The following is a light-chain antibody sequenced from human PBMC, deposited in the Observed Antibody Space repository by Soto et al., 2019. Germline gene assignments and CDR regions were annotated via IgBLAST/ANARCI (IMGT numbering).Light chain of an antibody. CDR3: QQYDDWPPIT. V-gene: IGKV3-15*01. CDR2: GAS. Sequence: EIVMTQSPGTLSVSLGERVTLSCRASQSIGSNLAWYQQNLGQAPRLLISGASTRATGISSRFSGSGSGTEFTLTISSLRSEDLAVYYCQQYDDWPPITFGQGTRLEIK. J-gene: IGKJ5*01. CDR1: QSIGSN.